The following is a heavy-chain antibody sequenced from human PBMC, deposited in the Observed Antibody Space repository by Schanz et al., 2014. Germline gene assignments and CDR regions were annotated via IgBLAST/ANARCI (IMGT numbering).Heavy chain of an antibody. CDR3: AKEKEEVAADGSFFDY. Sequence: VKLVESGGGLVQPGRSLRLSCVASGFRFDDYAMHWVRQAPGKGLEWVGFISFDGRNTGYAHSVKGRFTISRDNSKNTVNLQMNSLRAEDTAVYYCAKEKEEVAADGSFFDYWGQGTLVTVSS. CDR1: GFRFDDYA. J-gene: IGHJ4*02. D-gene: IGHD6-13*01. V-gene: IGHV3-30*18. CDR2: ISFDGRNT.